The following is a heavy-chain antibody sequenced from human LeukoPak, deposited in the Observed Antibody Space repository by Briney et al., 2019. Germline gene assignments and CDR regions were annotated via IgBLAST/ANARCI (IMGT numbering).Heavy chain of an antibody. J-gene: IGHJ6*02. CDR2: IYYSGST. D-gene: IGHD6-13*01. Sequence: SETLSLTCTVSGGSISSSSYYWGWIRQPPGKGLEWIGSIYYSGSTYYNPSLESRVTISVDTSKNQFSLKLSSVTAVDTAVYYCARDATHAAAGTDYGMDVWGQGTTVTVSS. V-gene: IGHV4-39*07. CDR3: ARDATHAAAGTDYGMDV. CDR1: GGSISSSSYY.